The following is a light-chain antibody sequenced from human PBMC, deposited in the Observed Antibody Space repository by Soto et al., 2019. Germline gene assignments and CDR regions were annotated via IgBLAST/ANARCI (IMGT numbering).Light chain of an antibody. CDR2: GAS. J-gene: IGKJ1*01. CDR3: QQYINLWT. V-gene: IGKV3-15*01. CDR1: QSVSSN. Sequence: EIVMTQSPATLSVSPGERVTLSCRASQSVSSNLAWYQQKPGQSPRLLIYGASTRATGIPARFSGSGSGTEFNLTISSLQSEDFAVYYCQQYINLWTFGQGTKVEIK.